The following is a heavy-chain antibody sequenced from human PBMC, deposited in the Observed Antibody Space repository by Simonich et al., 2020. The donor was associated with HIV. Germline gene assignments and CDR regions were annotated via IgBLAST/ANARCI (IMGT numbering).Heavy chain of an antibody. CDR2: INSSTTNL. D-gene: IGHD1-7*01. CDR1: GFTFSSYS. CDR3: ARDFRRYNWNYDAFDI. J-gene: IGHJ3*02. V-gene: IGHV3-48*01. Sequence: EVQLVESGGGLVQPGGSLTLSCAASGFTFSSYSMIWVRQAPGKVLEWISYINSSTTNLNYADSLKGRFTISRDNAKNSLYLQMNSLRVEDTAVYYCARDFRRYNWNYDAFDIWGRGTMVTVSS.